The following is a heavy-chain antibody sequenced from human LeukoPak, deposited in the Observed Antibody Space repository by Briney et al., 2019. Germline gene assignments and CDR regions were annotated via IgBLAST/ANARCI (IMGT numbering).Heavy chain of an antibody. D-gene: IGHD3-10*01. Sequence: SETLSLTCTVSGGSISSSSYYWGWIRQPPGKGLEWIGSIYYSGSTYYNPSLKSRVTISVDTSKNQFSLKLSSVTAADTAVYYCARHLYYYGSGSYLPWGQGTLVTVSS. CDR1: GGSISSSSYY. CDR2: IYYSGST. V-gene: IGHV4-39*01. J-gene: IGHJ5*02. CDR3: ARHLYYYGSGSYLP.